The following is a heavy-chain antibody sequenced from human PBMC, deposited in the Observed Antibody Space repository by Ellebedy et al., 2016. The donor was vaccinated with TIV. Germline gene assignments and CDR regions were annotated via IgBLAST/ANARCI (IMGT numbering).Heavy chain of an antibody. CDR2: VYKDGGT. Sequence: PGGSLRLSCAASGFDVSSYFMSWVRLAPGKGLEWVSIVYKDGGTNYTDSVMGRFTVSRDTSENTLYLQMDSLRAGDTAVYYCASDPAGGGDYGDNWFDAWGQGTLVTVSS. D-gene: IGHD4-17*01. CDR3: ASDPAGGGDYGDNWFDA. J-gene: IGHJ5*02. V-gene: IGHV3-66*01. CDR1: GFDVSSYF.